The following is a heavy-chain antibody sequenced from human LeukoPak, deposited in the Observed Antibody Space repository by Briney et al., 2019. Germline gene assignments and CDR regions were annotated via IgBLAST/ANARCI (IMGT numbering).Heavy chain of an antibody. J-gene: IGHJ5*02. CDR2: ISWNGGSL. D-gene: IGHD6-13*01. CDR3: AKDGGYSSSWLNWFDP. V-gene: IGHV3-9*01. CDR1: GFTFDDYA. Sequence: PGRSLRLSCAASGFTFDDYAMHWVRQAPGRGLEWVSGISWNGGSLGYADSVKGRFTISRDNSKNTLYLQMNSLRAEDTAVYYCAKDGGYSSSWLNWFDPWGQGTLVTVSS.